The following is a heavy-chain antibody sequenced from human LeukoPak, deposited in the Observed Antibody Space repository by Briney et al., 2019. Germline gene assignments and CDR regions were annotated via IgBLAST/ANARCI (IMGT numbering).Heavy chain of an antibody. V-gene: IGHV4-59*01. J-gene: IGHJ4*02. CDR3: ARGPIAAAGAHYFDY. Sequence: SETLSLTCTVFGGSISSYYWSWIRQPPGKGLEWIGYIYYSGSTNYNPSLKSRVTISVDTSKNQFSLKLSSVTAADTAVYYCARGPIAAAGAHYFDYWGQGTLVTVSS. D-gene: IGHD6-13*01. CDR1: GGSISSYY. CDR2: IYYSGST.